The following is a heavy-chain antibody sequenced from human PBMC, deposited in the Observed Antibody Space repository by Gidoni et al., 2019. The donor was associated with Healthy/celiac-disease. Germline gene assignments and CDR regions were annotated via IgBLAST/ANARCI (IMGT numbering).Heavy chain of an antibody. CDR1: GYTFTSYY. J-gene: IGHJ3*02. D-gene: IGHD6-19*01. V-gene: IGHV1-46*03. CDR3: AREVGSGWYADAFDI. CDR2: INPSGGST. Sequence: QVQLVQSGAEVKKPGASVKVSCKASGYTFTSYYMHWVLQAPGQGLEWMGIINPSGGSTSYAQKFQGRVTMTRDTSTSTVYMELSSLRSEDTAVYYCAREVGSGWYADAFDIWGQGTMVTVSS.